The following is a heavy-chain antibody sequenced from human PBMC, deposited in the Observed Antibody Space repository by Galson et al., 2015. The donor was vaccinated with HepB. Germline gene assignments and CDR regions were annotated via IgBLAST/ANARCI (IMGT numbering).Heavy chain of an antibody. V-gene: IGHV3-66*02. D-gene: IGHD6-25*01. CDR3: ARDRLNAFDI. J-gene: IGHJ3*02. Sequence: SLRLSCAAAGFTVSGNYMTWVRQAPGKGLEWISVIYSGGSTYYADSVKGRFTISRDTSKNTLSLQMTSLRPEDTAVYYCARDRLNAFDIWGQGTMVTVSS. CDR2: IYSGGST. CDR1: GFTVSGNY.